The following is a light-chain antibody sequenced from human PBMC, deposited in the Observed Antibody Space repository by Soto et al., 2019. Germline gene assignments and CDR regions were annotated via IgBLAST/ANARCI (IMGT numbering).Light chain of an antibody. Sequence: IQMTQSPSTLSASVGDRVTITCRASQSISSWLAWYQQKPGKAPKLLIYKASSLESGVPSRFSGSGSGTEFTLTISSLQPDDLATYYCQQYNSYPYTFGQGNKLDIK. V-gene: IGKV1-5*03. J-gene: IGKJ2*01. CDR1: QSISSW. CDR3: QQYNSYPYT. CDR2: KAS.